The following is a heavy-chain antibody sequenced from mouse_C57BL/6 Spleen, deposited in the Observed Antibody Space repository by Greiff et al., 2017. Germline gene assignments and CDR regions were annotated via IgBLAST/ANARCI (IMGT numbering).Heavy chain of an antibody. D-gene: IGHD4-1*01. J-gene: IGHJ2*01. CDR3: ARFELGLDY. CDR2: IYPGDGDT. Sequence: VQLQQSGPELVKPGASVKISCKASGYAFSSSWMNWVKQRPGKGLEWIGRIYPGDGDTNYNGKFKGKATLTADKSSSTAYMQLSSLTSEDSAVYFCARFELGLDYWGQGTTLTVSS. CDR1: GYAFSSSW. V-gene: IGHV1-82*01.